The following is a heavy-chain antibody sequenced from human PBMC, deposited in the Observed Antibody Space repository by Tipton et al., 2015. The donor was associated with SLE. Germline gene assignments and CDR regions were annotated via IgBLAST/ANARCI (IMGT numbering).Heavy chain of an antibody. CDR1: GGSISSYY. V-gene: IGHV4-4*09. CDR3: ARLGGAGRGWFDP. J-gene: IGHJ5*02. CDR2: IYTSGST. D-gene: IGHD6-19*01. Sequence: LRLSCTVSGGSISSYYWSCIRQPPGKGLEWIGYIYTSGSTNYNPSLKSRVTISVDTSKNQFSLKLSSVTAADTAVYYCARLGGAGRGWFDPWGQGTLVIVSS.